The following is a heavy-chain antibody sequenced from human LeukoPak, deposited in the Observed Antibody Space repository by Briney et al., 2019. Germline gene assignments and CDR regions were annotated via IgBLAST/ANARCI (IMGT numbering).Heavy chain of an antibody. J-gene: IGHJ4*02. CDR1: GYTLTELS. V-gene: IGHV1-24*01. CDR3: ATGMEWELAFDY. CDR2: FDPEDGET. Sequence: ASVKVSCKVSGYTLTELSMHWVRQAPGEGLEWMGGFDPEDGETIYAQKFQGRVTMTEDTSTDTAYMELSSLRSEGTAVYYCATGMEWELAFDYWGQGTLVTVSS. D-gene: IGHD1-26*01.